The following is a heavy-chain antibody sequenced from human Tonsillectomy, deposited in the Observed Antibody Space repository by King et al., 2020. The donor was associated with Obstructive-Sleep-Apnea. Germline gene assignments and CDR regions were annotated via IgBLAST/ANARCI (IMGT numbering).Heavy chain of an antibody. CDR2: IYYSGST. V-gene: IGHV4-59*08. D-gene: IGHD3-10*01. CDR1: RGSINRYY. CDR3: ARRARGPTAYYFDY. Sequence: QLQESGPGLVKPSETLSLTCTVSRGSINRYYWSWIRQPPGKGLEWIGYIYYSGSTNYNPSLKSRVTISVDTSKNQFSLKLSSVTAADTAVYYCARRARGPTAYYFDYWGQGTLVTVSS. J-gene: IGHJ4*02.